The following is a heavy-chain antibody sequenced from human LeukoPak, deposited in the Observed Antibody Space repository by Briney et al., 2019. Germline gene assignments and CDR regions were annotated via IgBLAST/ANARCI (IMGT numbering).Heavy chain of an antibody. V-gene: IGHV1-3*04. CDR1: GYTFTSYT. Sequence: ASVKVSCKASGYTFTSYTMYWVRQAPGQRLEWIGWINTGNGNTKYSQKFQGRVTITRDTSASTGYMELSSLRSEDTAVYYCAYDILTGYLGRLDHWGQGTLVTVSS. CDR2: INTGNGNT. D-gene: IGHD3-9*01. J-gene: IGHJ4*02. CDR3: AYDILTGYLGRLDH.